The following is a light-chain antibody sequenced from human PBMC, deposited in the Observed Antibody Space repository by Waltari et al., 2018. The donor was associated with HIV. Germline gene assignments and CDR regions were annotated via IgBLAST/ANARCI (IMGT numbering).Light chain of an antibody. Sequence: QSVLTQPPSVSGAPGRKVIISCTGSSSNIGAGYDVQWYQQCPGTAPKVLIYGNTNRPSGGPDRFSGSKSGNSASQAITGLQADDEADYYCQSYDSSLNGWVFGGGTKLTV. J-gene: IGLJ3*02. CDR3: QSYDSSLNGWV. CDR2: GNT. CDR1: SSNIGAGYD. V-gene: IGLV1-40*01.